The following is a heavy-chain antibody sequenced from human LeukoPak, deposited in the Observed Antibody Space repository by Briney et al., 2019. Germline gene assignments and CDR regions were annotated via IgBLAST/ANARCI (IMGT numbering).Heavy chain of an antibody. CDR2: IDKNTYPT. CDR1: EFIFSDYA. CDR3: AKFEGATIPGWFNDY. J-gene: IGHJ4*02. D-gene: IGHD6-19*01. Sequence: GGSLRLSCAASEFIFSDYAMGWVRQAPGKGLEWVSTIDKNTYPTFHADSVKGRLTISRDNSTNTLYLQMNSLRTEDTAVYFCAKFEGATIPGWFNDYWGQGILVTVSS. V-gene: IGHV3-23*05.